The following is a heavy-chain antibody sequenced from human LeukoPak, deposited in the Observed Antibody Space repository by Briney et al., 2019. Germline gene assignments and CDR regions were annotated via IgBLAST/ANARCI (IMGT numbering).Heavy chain of an antibody. CDR3: ARDPYSGNYGDYYYYYMDV. D-gene: IGHD1-26*01. CDR2: ITSSSSYI. V-gene: IGHV3-21*01. J-gene: IGHJ6*03. CDR1: GFTFSTYN. Sequence: GGSLRLSCAASGFTFSTYNMNWVRQAPGKGLEWVSSITSSSSYIYYADSVKGRFTISRDNAKSSLYPQMNSLRDEDTAVYYCARDPYSGNYGDYYYYYMDVWGKGTTVTISS.